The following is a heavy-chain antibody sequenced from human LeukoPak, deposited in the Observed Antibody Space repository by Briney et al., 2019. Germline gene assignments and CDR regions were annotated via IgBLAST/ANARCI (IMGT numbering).Heavy chain of an antibody. CDR3: ARANKRALYYYGMDV. CDR2: IYHSGST. CDR1: GGSISSGGYS. J-gene: IGHJ6*02. Sequence: PSQTLSLTCAVSGGSISSGGYSWSWIRQPPGKGLEWIGYIYHSGSTYYNPSLKSRVTISVDTSKNQFSLKLSSVTAADTAVYYCARANKRALYYYGMDVWGQGTTVTVSS. V-gene: IGHV4-30-2*01.